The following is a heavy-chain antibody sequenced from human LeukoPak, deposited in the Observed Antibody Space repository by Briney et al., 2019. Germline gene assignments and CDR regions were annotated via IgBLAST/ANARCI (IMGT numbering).Heavy chain of an antibody. CDR1: GFTFSDHY. J-gene: IGHJ4*02. D-gene: IGHD1-26*01. V-gene: IGHV3-72*01. CDR2: IRNKVNSYTT. CDR3: ARLSGTYLTNDY. Sequence: GRSLRLSCAASGFTFSDHYMDWVRQAPGKGLEWVGRIRNKVNSYTTEYAASVKGRFTISRDDSKSSLYLQMNSLKTEDTAMYYCARLSGTYLTNDYWGQGTLVTVSS.